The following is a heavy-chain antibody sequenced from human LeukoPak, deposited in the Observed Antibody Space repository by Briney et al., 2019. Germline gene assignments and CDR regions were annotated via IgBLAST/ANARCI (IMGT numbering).Heavy chain of an antibody. Sequence: PGGSLRLSCAASGFTFSSYAMSWVRQAPGKGLEWVLAISGSGGSTYYADSVKGRFTISRDNFKNTLYLQMNSLRADDTAVYYCAKGSFGIGVVPAASDYWGQGTLVTVSS. CDR3: AKGSFGIGVVPAASDY. D-gene: IGHD2-2*01. CDR1: GFTFSSYA. V-gene: IGHV3-23*01. CDR2: ISGSGGST. J-gene: IGHJ4*02.